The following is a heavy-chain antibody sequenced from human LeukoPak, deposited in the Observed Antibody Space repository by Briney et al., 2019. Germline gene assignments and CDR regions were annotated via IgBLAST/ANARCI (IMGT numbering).Heavy chain of an antibody. D-gene: IGHD3-10*01. CDR3: ARSGIIGVYYGSGNFDY. Sequence: SETLSLTCTVSGGSISSYYWSWIRQPPGKGLEWIGYIYYSGSTNYNPSLKSRVTISVDTSKNQFSLKLSSVTAADTAVYYCARSGIIGVYYGSGNFDYWGQGTLVTVSS. V-gene: IGHV4-59*01. CDR2: IYYSGST. CDR1: GGSISSYY. J-gene: IGHJ4*02.